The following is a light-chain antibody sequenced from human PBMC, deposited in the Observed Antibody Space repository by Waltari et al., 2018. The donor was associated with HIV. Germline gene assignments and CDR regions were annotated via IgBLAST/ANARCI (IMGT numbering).Light chain of an antibody. V-gene: IGLV1-47*01. CDR1: KSNIGNNF. Sequence: QPKMTQAPSASKTPGQRITMSCSGTKSNIGNNFIYWYQQIAVAAPRRVMARNDQPPEGVPDRFSGTKAGTSAFLASTGLRLDDEATYFCASWDDNLGHWIFGGGTKLTVL. CDR2: RND. J-gene: IGLJ2*01. CDR3: ASWDDNLGHWI.